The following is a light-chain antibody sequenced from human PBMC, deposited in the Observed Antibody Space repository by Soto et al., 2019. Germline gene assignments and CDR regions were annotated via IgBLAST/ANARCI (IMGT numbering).Light chain of an antibody. CDR2: TAS. CDR1: QSVASSF. Sequence: EIVLTQSPGTLSLSPGARATLSCRASQSVASSFIAWFQQKPGQPPRLLIYTASSRAPGIPDRFTASGSGTDFTLTISRLEPEDFAVYYCQQYDTSPTTFGQGTKVEVK. J-gene: IGKJ1*01. V-gene: IGKV3-20*01. CDR3: QQYDTSPTT.